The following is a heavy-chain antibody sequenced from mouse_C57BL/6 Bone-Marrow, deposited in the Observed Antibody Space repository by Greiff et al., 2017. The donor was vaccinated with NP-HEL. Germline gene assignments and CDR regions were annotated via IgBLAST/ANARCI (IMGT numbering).Heavy chain of an antibody. CDR1: GFNIKDDY. Sequence: DVQLQESGAELVRPGASVKLSCTASGFNIKDDYMHWVKQRPEQGLEWIGWIDPENGDTEYASKFQGKATITADTSSNTAYLQLSSLTSEDTAVYDCTTDYYGSSDDYWGQGTTLTVSS. D-gene: IGHD1-1*01. CDR3: TTDYYGSSDDY. J-gene: IGHJ2*01. CDR2: IDPENGDT. V-gene: IGHV14-4*01.